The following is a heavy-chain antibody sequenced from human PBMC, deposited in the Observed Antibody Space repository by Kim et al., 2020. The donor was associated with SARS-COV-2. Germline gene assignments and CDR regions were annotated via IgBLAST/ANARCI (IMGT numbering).Heavy chain of an antibody. CDR1: GFTFSSYA. D-gene: IGHD6-13*01. CDR2: ISYDGSNK. V-gene: IGHV3-30*04. J-gene: IGHJ6*02. Sequence: GGSLRLSCAASGFTFSSYAMHWVRQAPGKGLEWVAVISYDGSNKYYADSVKGRFTISRDNSKNTLYLQMNSLRAEDTAVYYCARGGSSSWYWVPFYGMDVWGQGTTVTVSS. CDR3: ARGGSSSWYWVPFYGMDV.